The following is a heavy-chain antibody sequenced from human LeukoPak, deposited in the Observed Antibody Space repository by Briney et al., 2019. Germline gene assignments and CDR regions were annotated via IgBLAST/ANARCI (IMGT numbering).Heavy chain of an antibody. V-gene: IGHV4-59*01. Sequence: PSETLSLTCTVSGGSISSYYWSWIRQPPGKGLEWIGYIYYSGSTNYNPSLKSRVTISVDTSKNQFSLKLSSVTAADTAVYYCARSYDFWSGYGYWGQGTLVTVSS. CDR2: IYYSGST. CDR1: GGSISSYY. D-gene: IGHD3-3*01. CDR3: ARSYDFWSGYGY. J-gene: IGHJ4*02.